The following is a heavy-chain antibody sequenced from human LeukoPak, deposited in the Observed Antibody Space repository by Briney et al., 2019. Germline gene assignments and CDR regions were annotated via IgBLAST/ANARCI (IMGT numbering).Heavy chain of an antibody. D-gene: IGHD3-22*01. J-gene: IGHJ4*02. Sequence: SQTLSLTCTVSGGSISSGGYYWSWIRQHPGKGLEWIGYIYYSGSTYYNPSLKGRVTISVDTSKNQFSLKLSSVTAADTAVYYCARDANYYDSSGSRSPYFDYWGQGTLVTVSS. CDR2: IYYSGST. CDR3: ARDANYYDSSGSRSPYFDY. CDR1: GGSISSGGYY. V-gene: IGHV4-31*03.